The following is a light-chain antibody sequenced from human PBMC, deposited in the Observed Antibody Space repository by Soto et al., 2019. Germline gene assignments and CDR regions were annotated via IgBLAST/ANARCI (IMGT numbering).Light chain of an antibody. V-gene: IGLV2-14*01. CDR3: SSYASSNTLV. J-gene: IGLJ1*01. CDR1: SSDVGGYDY. CDR2: YVS. Sequence: QSVLTQPASVSGSPGQSITISCTGTSSDVGGYDYVSWYQQYPGKAPKLMIYYVSDRPSGVSDRFSGSKSGNTASLTISGLQAEDETDYYCSSYASSNTLVFGTGTKVPVL.